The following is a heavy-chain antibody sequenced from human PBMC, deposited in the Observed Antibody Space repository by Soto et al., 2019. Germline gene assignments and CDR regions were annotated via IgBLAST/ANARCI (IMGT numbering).Heavy chain of an antibody. V-gene: IGHV1-2*02. CDR1: GYTFTGYY. Sequence: ASVKVSCKASGYTFTGYYMHWVRQAPGQGLEWMGWINPNSGGTKYAQKFQGRVTMTRDTSISTAHMELSSLRSDDTAVYYCATGPAHESSGTSCYAWVFDYWGQGTLVTVSS. CDR2: INPNSGGT. D-gene: IGHD2-2*01. CDR3: ATGPAHESSGTSCYAWVFDY. J-gene: IGHJ4*02.